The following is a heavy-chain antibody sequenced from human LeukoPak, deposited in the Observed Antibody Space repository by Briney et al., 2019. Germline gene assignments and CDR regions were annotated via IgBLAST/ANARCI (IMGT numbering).Heavy chain of an antibody. CDR2: IYYSGST. CDR1: GGSISSSSYY. Sequence: SETLSLTCTVSGGSISSSSYYWGWIRQPPGKGLEWIGSIYYSGSTYYNPSLKSRVTISVDTSKNQFSLKLSSVTAADTAVYYCARLPYDILTGYTDYWGQGTLVTVSS. CDR3: ARLPYDILTGYTDY. V-gene: IGHV4-39*01. J-gene: IGHJ4*02. D-gene: IGHD3-9*01.